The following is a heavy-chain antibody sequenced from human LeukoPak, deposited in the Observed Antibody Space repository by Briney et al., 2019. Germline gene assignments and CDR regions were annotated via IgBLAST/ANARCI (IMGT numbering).Heavy chain of an antibody. D-gene: IGHD2-15*01. V-gene: IGHV3-33*06. CDR3: AKSLVVVDY. Sequence: GGSLRLSCAASGFTFSSYGMHWVRQAPGKGLEWVAVIWYGGSNKYYADSVKGRFTISRDNSKNTLYLQMNSLRAEDTAVYYCAKSLVVVDYWGQGTLVTVSS. J-gene: IGHJ4*02. CDR1: GFTFSSYG. CDR2: IWYGGSNK.